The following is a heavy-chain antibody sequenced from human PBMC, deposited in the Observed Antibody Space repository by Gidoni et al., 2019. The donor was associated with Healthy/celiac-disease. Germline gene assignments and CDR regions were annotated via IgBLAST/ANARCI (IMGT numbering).Heavy chain of an antibody. V-gene: IGHV4-4*07. J-gene: IGHJ4*02. CDR3: AGGLVPFVVAGYFDY. D-gene: IGHD2-15*01. CDR2: IYTSGST. CDR1: GGSISSYY. Sequence: QVQLQESGPGLVKPSETLSLTCTVSGGSISSYYWSWIRQPAGKGLEWIGRIYTSGSTNYNPSLKSRVTMSVDTSKNQFSLKLSSVTAADTAVYYCAGGLVPFVVAGYFDYWGQGTLVTVSS.